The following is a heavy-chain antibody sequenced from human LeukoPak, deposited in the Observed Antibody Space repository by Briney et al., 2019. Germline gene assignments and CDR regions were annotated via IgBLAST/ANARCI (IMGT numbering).Heavy chain of an antibody. J-gene: IGHJ4*02. CDR1: GGSIRSGGYY. D-gene: IGHD1-1*01. Sequence: PSQTLSLTCTVPGGSIRSGGYYWSWIRQHPGKGLEWIGYIYYSGSTYYNPSLKSRVTISVDTSKNQFSLKLSSVTAADTAVYYCAREVGLATFDYWGQGTLVTVSS. CDR3: AREVGLATFDY. CDR2: IYYSGST. V-gene: IGHV4-31*03.